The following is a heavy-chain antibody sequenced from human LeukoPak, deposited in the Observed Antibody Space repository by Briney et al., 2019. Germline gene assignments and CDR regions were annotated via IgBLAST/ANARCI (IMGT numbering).Heavy chain of an antibody. D-gene: IGHD4-17*01. Sequence: GGSLRLSCAASGFTFSSYDMTWVRQAPGRGLEWVSSIRPSGDNTYYGDSVKGRFTISRDNAKNSLYLHLNSLRAEDTAFYYCAKGMTTVLSKYGFDYWGQGTLVTVSS. CDR1: GFTFSSYD. J-gene: IGHJ4*02. V-gene: IGHV3-23*01. CDR3: AKGMTTVLSKYGFDY. CDR2: IRPSGDNT.